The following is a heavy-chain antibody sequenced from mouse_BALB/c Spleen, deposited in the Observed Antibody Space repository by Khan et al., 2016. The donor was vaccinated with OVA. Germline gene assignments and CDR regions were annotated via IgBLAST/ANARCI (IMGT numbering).Heavy chain of an antibody. CDR1: GFTFSTYA. CDR2: ISSGGHYT. CDR3: ARNLVAYHAMDY. D-gene: IGHD2-2*01. V-gene: IGHV5-9-3*01. J-gene: IGHJ4*01. Sequence: EVELVESGRGLVKPGGSLKLSCSASGFTFSTYAMSWVRQTPGKRLELVATISSGGHYTFYPDSVKGRFTIYRDNARNTLYLQMSSLTTEDTAMYYCARNLVAYHAMDYWGQGTSVTVSS.